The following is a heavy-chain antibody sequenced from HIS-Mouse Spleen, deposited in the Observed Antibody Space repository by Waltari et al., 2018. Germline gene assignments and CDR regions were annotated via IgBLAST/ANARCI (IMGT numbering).Heavy chain of an antibody. D-gene: IGHD6-13*01. V-gene: IGHV4-39*07. J-gene: IGHJ2*01. CDR1: GGSISSSSYY. CDR2: IYYSGRH. Sequence: QLQLQESGPGLVKPSETLSLTCTVSGGSISSSSYYWGWIRQPPGKGLEWIGSIYYSGRHYYNPSLKSRVTISVDTSKNQFSRKLSSVTAADTAVYYCAREIPYSSSWYDWYFDLWGRGTLVTVSS. CDR3: AREIPYSSSWYDWYFDL.